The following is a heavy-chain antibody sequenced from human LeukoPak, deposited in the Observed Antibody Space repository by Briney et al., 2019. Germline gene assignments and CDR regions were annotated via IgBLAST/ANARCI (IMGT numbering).Heavy chain of an antibody. CDR2: ISGSGGTT. J-gene: IGHJ4*02. V-gene: IGHV3-23*01. CDR1: GFTFRNYA. CDR3: ARHPDGSLSLDY. D-gene: IGHD1-26*01. Sequence: GGSLRLSCAASGFTFRNYAMTWVRQAPGKGLEWVSAISGSGGTTYYADSVTGRFTISRNNAKKSLHLQMNSLRAEDTAVYYCARHPDGSLSLDYWGQGTLVTVSS.